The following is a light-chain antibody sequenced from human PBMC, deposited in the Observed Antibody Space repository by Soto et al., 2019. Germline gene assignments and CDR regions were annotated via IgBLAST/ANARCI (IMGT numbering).Light chain of an antibody. Sequence: EIVMTQSPATLSVSPGERATLSCMASQSVSSNLAWYQQKPGQAPRLLIYGASSRATGIPDRFSGGGSGTDFSLTISRLDPEDFAVYYCQQYSSSPITFGQGTRLEIK. CDR1: QSVSSN. J-gene: IGKJ5*01. CDR2: GAS. CDR3: QQYSSSPIT. V-gene: IGKV3-20*01.